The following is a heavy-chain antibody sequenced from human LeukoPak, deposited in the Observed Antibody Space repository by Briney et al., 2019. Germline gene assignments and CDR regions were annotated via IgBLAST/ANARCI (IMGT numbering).Heavy chain of an antibody. Sequence: ASVKVSCKASGGTFSSYAISWVRQAPGQGLEWMGGIIPIFGTANYAQKFQGRVTITADESTSTAYMELSSLRSEDTAVYYCARLYTISPGGKTENDYWGQGTLVTVSS. J-gene: IGHJ4*02. D-gene: IGHD2-8*01. V-gene: IGHV1-69*13. CDR1: GGTFSSYA. CDR3: ARLYTISPGGKTENDY. CDR2: IIPIFGTA.